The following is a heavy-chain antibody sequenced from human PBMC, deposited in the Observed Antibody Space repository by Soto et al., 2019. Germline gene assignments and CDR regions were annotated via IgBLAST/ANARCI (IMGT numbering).Heavy chain of an antibody. V-gene: IGHV4-59*08. CDR1: GGSISSYY. CDR2: IYYNGST. J-gene: IGHJ3*02. D-gene: IGHD2-2*01. CDR3: SRRFCSSTSCYFFGGDDAFDI. Sequence: PSETLSLTCTVSGGSISSYYWSWIRQPPGKGLEWIGYIYYNGSTNYNPSLKSRVTISVDTSKNQFSLKLSSVTAADTAVYYFSRRFCSSTSCYFFGGDDAFDIWGQGTMVTVSS.